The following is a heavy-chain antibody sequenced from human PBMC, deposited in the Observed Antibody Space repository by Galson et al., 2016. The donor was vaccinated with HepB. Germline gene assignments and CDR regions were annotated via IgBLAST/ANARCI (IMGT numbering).Heavy chain of an antibody. J-gene: IGHJ5*02. Sequence: SVKVSCKASGYRFPTYGISWVRQAPGQGLEWLGWISANSGNTIYAQKFQDRVTMTRDTSASTVYMDLRSLRPDDTAVYYCARGGGITMVRGVMPGWFDPWGQGTLVTVSS. CDR3: ARGGGITMVRGVMPGWFDP. V-gene: IGHV1-18*04. CDR1: GYRFPTYG. D-gene: IGHD3-10*01. CDR2: ISANSGNT.